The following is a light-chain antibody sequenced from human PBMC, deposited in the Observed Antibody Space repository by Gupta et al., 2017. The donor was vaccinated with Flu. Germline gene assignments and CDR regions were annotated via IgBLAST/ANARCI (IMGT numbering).Light chain of an antibody. Sequence: IVSPQPPGTLSLSPGERATLSCRASQSVSSSYLAWYQQKPGQAPRLLIYGASSRATGIPDRFSGSGSGTDFTLTISRLEPEDFAVYYCQQYGSSPPTFGPGTKVDIK. J-gene: IGKJ3*01. CDR1: QSVSSSY. V-gene: IGKV3-20*01. CDR2: GAS. CDR3: QQYGSSPPT.